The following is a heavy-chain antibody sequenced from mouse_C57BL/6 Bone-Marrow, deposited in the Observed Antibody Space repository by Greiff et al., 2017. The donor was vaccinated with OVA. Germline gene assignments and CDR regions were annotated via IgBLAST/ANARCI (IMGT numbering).Heavy chain of an antibody. CDR3: ARDYYGSSWFAY. CDR1: GYTFTSYW. D-gene: IGHD1-1*01. CDR2: IDPSDSYT. V-gene: IGHV1-69*01. J-gene: IGHJ3*01. Sequence: QVQLKQPGAELVMPGASVMLSCKASGYTFTSYWMHWVKQRPGQGLEWIGEIDPSDSYTNYNQKFKGKSTLTVDKSSSTAYMQLSSLTSEDSAVYYCARDYYGSSWFAYWGQGTLVTVSA.